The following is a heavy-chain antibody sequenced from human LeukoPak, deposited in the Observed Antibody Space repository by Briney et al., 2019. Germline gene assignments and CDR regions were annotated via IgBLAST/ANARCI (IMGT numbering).Heavy chain of an antibody. CDR1: GFTFSSYA. J-gene: IGHJ4*02. CDR2: ISYDGGNK. V-gene: IGHV3-30-3*01. CDR3: ARAGLRYQLLCDINY. D-gene: IGHD2-2*01. Sequence: GGSLRLSCAASGFTFSSYAMSWVRQAPGKGLEWVAVISYDGGNKYYADSVKGRFTISRDNSKNTLYLQMNSLRAEDTAVYYCARAGLRYQLLCDINYWGQGTLVTVSS.